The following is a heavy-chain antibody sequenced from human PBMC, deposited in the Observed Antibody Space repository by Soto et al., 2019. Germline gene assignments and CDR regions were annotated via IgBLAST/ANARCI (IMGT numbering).Heavy chain of an antibody. V-gene: IGHV3-66*04. CDR1: GVTVSSNY. Sequence: EVQLVESGGGLVQPGGSLRLSCAASGVTVSSNYMSWVRQAPGKGLEWVSVIYSGGSTYYAESVKGRFTISRDNSKNTLYLQMNSLRAEDTAVYYCARHGYNYGGGYFDYWGKGTLVTVSS. CDR2: IYSGGST. D-gene: IGHD5-18*01. CDR3: ARHGYNYGGGYFDY. J-gene: IGHJ4*02.